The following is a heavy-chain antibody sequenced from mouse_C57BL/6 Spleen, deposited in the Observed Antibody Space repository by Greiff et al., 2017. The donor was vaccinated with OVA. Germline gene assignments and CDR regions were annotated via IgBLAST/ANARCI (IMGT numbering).Heavy chain of an antibody. D-gene: IGHD3-3*01. J-gene: IGHJ4*01. CDR3: ASGTASYAMDY. CDR1: GYAFSRYW. CDR2: IYPGDGDT. V-gene: IGHV1-80*01. Sequence: QVHVKQSGAELVKPGASVKISCKASGYAFSRYWVNFVKHTPGKGLDRIGQIYPGDGDTNYNGKFKGKATLTADKSSSTAYMQLSSLTSEDSAVYFCASGTASYAMDYWGQGTSVTVSS.